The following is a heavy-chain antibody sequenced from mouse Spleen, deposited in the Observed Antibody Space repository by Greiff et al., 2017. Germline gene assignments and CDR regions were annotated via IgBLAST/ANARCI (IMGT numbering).Heavy chain of an antibody. D-gene: IGHD1-1*01. Sequence: QVQLQQSGAELARPGASVKLSCKASGYTFTSYGISWVKQRTGQGLEWIGEIYPRSGNTYYNEKFKGKATLTADKSSSTAYMELRSLTSEDSAVYFCARSYGSSYGYAMDYWGQGTSVTVSS. V-gene: IGHV1-81*01. CDR3: ARSYGSSYGYAMDY. J-gene: IGHJ4*01. CDR2: IYPRSGNT. CDR1: GYTFTSYG.